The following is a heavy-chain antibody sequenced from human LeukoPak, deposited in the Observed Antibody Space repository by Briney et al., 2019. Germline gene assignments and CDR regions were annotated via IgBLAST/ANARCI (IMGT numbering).Heavy chain of an antibody. D-gene: IGHD2-21*01. Sequence: PGGSLRLSCAASGFTFSNYRMSWVRQAPGKGLEWVANMNQDGSDTYYVDSVKGRFTISRDNAKNSLYLQMNSLRADDTAVYYCVRDLTCCGGDCFWGQGTLVTVSS. J-gene: IGHJ4*02. V-gene: IGHV3-7*01. CDR2: MNQDGSDT. CDR3: VRDLTCCGGDCF. CDR1: GFTFSNYR.